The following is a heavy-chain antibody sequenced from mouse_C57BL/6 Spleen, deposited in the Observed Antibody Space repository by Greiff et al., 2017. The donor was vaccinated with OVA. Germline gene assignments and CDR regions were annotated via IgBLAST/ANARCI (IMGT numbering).Heavy chain of an antibody. V-gene: IGHV1-12*01. CDR3: ARYYGSSYYRYFGV. CDR1: GYTFTSYN. D-gene: IGHD1-1*01. Sequence: QVQLQQSGAELVRPGASVKMSCKASGYTFTSYNMHWVKQTPRQGLEWIGAIYPGNGDTSYNQKFTGKATLTVDKSSSTAYMQLSSLTSEDSAVYFCARYYGSSYYRYFGVWGTGATVTVSS. CDR2: IYPGNGDT. J-gene: IGHJ1*03.